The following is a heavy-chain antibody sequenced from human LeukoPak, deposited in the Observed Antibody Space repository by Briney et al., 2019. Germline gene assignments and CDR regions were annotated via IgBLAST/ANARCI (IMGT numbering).Heavy chain of an antibody. V-gene: IGHV4-34*01. CDR2: INHSGST. J-gene: IGHJ6*02. Sequence: SETLSLTCAVYGGSFSGYYWSWIRQPPGKGLEWIGEINHSGSTNYNPSLKSRVTISVDTSKNQFSLKLSSVTAADTAVYYCARGFYCTNGVCYTRSSVAYYYYGMDVWGQGTTVTVSS. CDR3: ARGFYCTNGVCYTRSSVAYYYYGMDV. D-gene: IGHD2-8*01. CDR1: GGSFSGYY.